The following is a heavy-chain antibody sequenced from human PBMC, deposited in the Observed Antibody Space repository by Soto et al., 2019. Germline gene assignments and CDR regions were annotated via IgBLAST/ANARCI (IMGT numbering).Heavy chain of an antibody. J-gene: IGHJ4*02. CDR1: GFTFSSYA. CDR2: ISGSGGST. V-gene: IGHV3-23*01. Sequence: PGGSLRLSCAASGFTFSSYAMSWVRQAPGKGLEWVSAISGSGGSTYYADSVKGRFTISRDNSKNTLYLQMNSLRAEDTAVYYCRVTPFRQTQRIDYWGQGTLVTVSS. D-gene: IGHD5-18*01. CDR3: RVTPFRQTQRIDY.